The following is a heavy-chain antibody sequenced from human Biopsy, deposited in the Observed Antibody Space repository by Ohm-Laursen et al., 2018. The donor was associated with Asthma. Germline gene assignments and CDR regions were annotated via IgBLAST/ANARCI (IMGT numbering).Heavy chain of an antibody. J-gene: IGHJ1*01. CDR2: IKHDGTEK. V-gene: IGHV3-7*01. Sequence: GSLRLSCTASGFSFSNFAIHWVRQVPGKGLEWVANIKHDGTEKNHVDSLKGRFTISRDNAKNSLYLQMNSLRAEDTAVYYCARTFHFWSPYHAEHYQLWGQGTLVTVSS. D-gene: IGHD3-3*02. CDR3: ARTFHFWSPYHAEHYQL. CDR1: GFSFSNFA.